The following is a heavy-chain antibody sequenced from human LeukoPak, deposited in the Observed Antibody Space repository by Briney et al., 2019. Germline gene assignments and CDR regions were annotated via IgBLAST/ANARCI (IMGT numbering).Heavy chain of an antibody. V-gene: IGHV3-48*02. CDR1: GFTFSSYH. D-gene: IGHD6-13*01. CDR3: ARGGSSCFDS. Sequence: GGSLILSCAASGFTFSSYHMNWVRQAPGKGLEWVSYISSSSGTIYYADSVEGRFTTSRDNAKNSLYLQMNDLRDEDTAVYYCARGGSSCFDSWGQGTLVTVSS. CDR2: ISSSSGTI. J-gene: IGHJ4*02.